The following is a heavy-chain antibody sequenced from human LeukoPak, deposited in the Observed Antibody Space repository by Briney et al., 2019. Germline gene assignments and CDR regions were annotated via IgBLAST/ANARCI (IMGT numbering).Heavy chain of an antibody. CDR3: TTDPANSSGYYGLFDY. J-gene: IGHJ4*02. CDR1: GFTFSNAW. Sequence: PGGSLRLSCAASGFTFSNAWMSWVRQAPGKGLEWVGRIKSKTDGGTTDYAAPVKGRFTISRDDSKNTLYLQMNSLKTEDTAVYYWTTDPANSSGYYGLFDYWGQGTLVTVSS. V-gene: IGHV3-15*01. D-gene: IGHD3-22*01. CDR2: IKSKTDGGTT.